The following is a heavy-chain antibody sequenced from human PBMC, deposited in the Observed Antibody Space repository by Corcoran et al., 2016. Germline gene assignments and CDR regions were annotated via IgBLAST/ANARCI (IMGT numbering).Heavy chain of an antibody. CDR3: ARVSAVVINDFDP. D-gene: IGHD3-22*01. CDR1: GYSITSNYY. J-gene: IGHJ5*02. Sequence: QVQLQESGPGLVKPSETLSLTCSVSGYSITSNYYWGWIRQPPGKGLEWIGNIYHSGNAYYNPSLKSRVTIPVDTSKNQLSLNLNSVTAADTAVYHCARVSAVVINDFDPWGQGTLVTVSP. V-gene: IGHV4-38-2*02. CDR2: IYHSGNA.